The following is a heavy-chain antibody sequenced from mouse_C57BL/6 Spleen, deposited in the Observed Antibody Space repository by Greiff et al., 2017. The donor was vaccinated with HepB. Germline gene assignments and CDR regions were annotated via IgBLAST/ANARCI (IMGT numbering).Heavy chain of an antibody. CDR2: IDPEDGDT. V-gene: IGHV14-1*01. D-gene: IGHD2-3*01. J-gene: IGHJ3*01. Sequence: EVQLQQSGAELVRPGASVKLSCTASGFNIKDYYMHWVKQRPEQGLAWIGRIDPEDGDTEYAPKFQDKATMTADTSSNTAYLQLSSLTSEDTAVYYCTTYDGYYVGWFAYWGQGARVTVSA. CDR1: GFNIKDYY. CDR3: TTYDGYYVGWFAY.